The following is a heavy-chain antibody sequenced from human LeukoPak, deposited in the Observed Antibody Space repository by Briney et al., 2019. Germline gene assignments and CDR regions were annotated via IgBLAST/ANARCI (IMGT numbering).Heavy chain of an antibody. CDR1: GYTFTSYD. V-gene: IGHV1-8*03. CDR3: TRETSSRYFDY. CDR2: MNPNSCNT. J-gene: IGHJ4*02. Sequence: ASVKVSCKASGYTFTSYDINWVRQATGQGLEWMGWMNPNSCNTGYAQKFQGRVTITRNTSISTAYMELSSLRSEDTAVYYCTRETSSRYFDYWGQGALVTVSS.